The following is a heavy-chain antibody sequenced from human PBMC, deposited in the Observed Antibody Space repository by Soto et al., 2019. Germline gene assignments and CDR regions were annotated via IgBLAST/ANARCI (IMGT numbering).Heavy chain of an antibody. CDR1: GYSFTSYW. Sequence: GESLKISCKGSGYSFTSYWIGWVRQMPGKGLEWMGIIYPGDSDTRYSPSFQGQVTISADKSISTAYLQWSSLKASDTAMYYCARRGYSGRWQTCFDYWGQGTLVTVSS. CDR3: ARRGYSGRWQTCFDY. J-gene: IGHJ4*02. D-gene: IGHD5-12*01. V-gene: IGHV5-51*01. CDR2: IYPGDSDT.